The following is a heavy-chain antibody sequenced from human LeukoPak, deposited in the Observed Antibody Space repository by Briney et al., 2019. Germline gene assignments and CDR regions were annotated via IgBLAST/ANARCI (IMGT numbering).Heavy chain of an antibody. CDR3: AGDTGSPYYFDY. D-gene: IGHD3-10*01. Sequence: GASVKVSCKASGYTFTVYYMHWVRQAPGQGLEWMGWINPNSGATNFAQKFQGRVTMTRDTSISTAYMELSRLRSDDTAVYYCAGDTGSPYYFDYWGQGTLVTVSS. CDR2: INPNSGAT. J-gene: IGHJ4*02. CDR1: GYTFTVYY. V-gene: IGHV1-2*02.